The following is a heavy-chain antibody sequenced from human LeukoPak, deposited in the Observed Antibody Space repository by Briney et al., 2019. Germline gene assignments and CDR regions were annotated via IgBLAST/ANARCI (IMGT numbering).Heavy chain of an antibody. CDR3: ARVRKEIQLGWFDP. V-gene: IGHV4-59*01. CDR1: GGSISSYY. CDR2: IYYSGST. J-gene: IGHJ5*02. Sequence: SETLSLTCTVSGGSISSYYWSWIRQPPGKGLEWIGYIYYSGSTNYNPSLKSRVTISVDTSKNQFSLKLSSVTAADTAVYYCARVRKEIQLGWFDPWGQGTLVTVSS. D-gene: IGHD5-18*01.